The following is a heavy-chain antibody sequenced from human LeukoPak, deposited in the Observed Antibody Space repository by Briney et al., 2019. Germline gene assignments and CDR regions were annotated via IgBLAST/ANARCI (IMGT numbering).Heavy chain of an antibody. CDR1: AGSIRSYH. J-gene: IGHJ6*02. CDR2: IYYTGSS. Sequence: SETLSLTCTVSAGSIRSYHWNWIRQSPGRGLEWIGYIYYTGSSNYSPSLKSRVTMSVDTSKSQFSLKLSSVTAADTAVYYCARPYYYDFWSGYYAHNYYYYGMDVWGQGTTVTVSS. V-gene: IGHV4-59*08. CDR3: ARPYYYDFWSGYYAHNYYYYGMDV. D-gene: IGHD3-3*01.